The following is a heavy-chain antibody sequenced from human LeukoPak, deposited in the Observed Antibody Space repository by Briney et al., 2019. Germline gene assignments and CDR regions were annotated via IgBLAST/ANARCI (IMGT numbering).Heavy chain of an antibody. CDR2: INHSGRT. J-gene: IGHJ5*01. CDR3: ARDGGPDNYWFAP. D-gene: IGHD4-23*01. CDR1: GGSFNTYY. V-gene: IGHV4-34*01. Sequence: SETLSLTCTAYGGSFNTYYWIWIRQPPWKGLEWIGEINHSGRTNYNPSLKSRVTISLDTSKNQFSLNLRSVTAADTAVYYCARDGGPDNYWFAPWAQGTLVTVSS.